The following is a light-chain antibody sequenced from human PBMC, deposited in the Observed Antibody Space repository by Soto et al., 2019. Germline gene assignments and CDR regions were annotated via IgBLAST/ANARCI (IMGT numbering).Light chain of an antibody. J-gene: IGKJ1*01. CDR2: GTS. V-gene: IGKV3-15*01. Sequence: EIVMTQSPATLSVSPGERASLSCRASQSVSSNLAWYQQKPGQAPRLLIYGTSTRATGIPARFSGSGYGTEFTLTISSLQSEDLAFYYCHQYNNWPRTLGQGTKVDIK. CDR3: HQYNNWPRT. CDR1: QSVSSN.